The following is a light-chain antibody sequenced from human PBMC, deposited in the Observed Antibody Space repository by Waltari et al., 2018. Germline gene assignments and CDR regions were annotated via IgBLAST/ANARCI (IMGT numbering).Light chain of an antibody. CDR3: SSYTSSSTWV. J-gene: IGLJ3*02. CDR1: NNDIGGYNY. CDR2: DVS. V-gene: IGLV2-14*03. Sequence: QSALTQPASVSGSPGQSITTSCTGTNNDIGGYNYVSWYQQHPGKAPKLMIYDVSNRPSGVSNRFSGSKSGNTASLTISGLQAEDEADYYCSSYTSSSTWVFGGGTKLTVL.